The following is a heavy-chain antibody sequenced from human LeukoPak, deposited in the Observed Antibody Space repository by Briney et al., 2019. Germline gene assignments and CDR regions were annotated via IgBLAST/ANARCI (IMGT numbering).Heavy chain of an antibody. Sequence: PGGSLRLTCAASGFTFDDYGMNWVRPAPGKGLEWVSGINWNGGSTGYADSVKGRFTISRDNAKNSMYLQMNPLRAEDTALYYCARGLAVTGGMGYWGQGNLVTVSS. J-gene: IGHJ4*02. CDR2: INWNGGST. D-gene: IGHD6-19*01. CDR3: ARGLAVTGGMGY. V-gene: IGHV3-20*04. CDR1: GFTFDDYG.